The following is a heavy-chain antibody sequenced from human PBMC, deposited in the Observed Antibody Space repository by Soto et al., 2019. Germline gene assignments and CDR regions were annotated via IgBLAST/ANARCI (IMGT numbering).Heavy chain of an antibody. Sequence: QLVETGGGLIQPGTSLTLSCAASGFSVSRNYMTWVRQAPGKGLEWVSFVYSGGDTFYAASVKGRFILSRDDSQNTMYLQMNNLRAEDTAVYYCARVPGRLWGRGTLVTVA. CDR1: GFSVSRNY. D-gene: IGHD3-10*01. J-gene: IGHJ4*02. V-gene: IGHV3-53*02. CDR2: VYSGGDT. CDR3: ARVPGRL.